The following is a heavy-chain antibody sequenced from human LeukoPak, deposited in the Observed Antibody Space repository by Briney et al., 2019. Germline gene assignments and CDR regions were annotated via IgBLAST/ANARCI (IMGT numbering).Heavy chain of an antibody. CDR3: ARSFWSAQGDYYYIDV. V-gene: IGHV1-69*05. CDR1: GGTFSSYA. Sequence: SVKVSCKASGGTFSSYAISWVRHAPGQGLEWMGGIIPIFGTANYAQKFQGRVTITTDESTSTAYMELSSLRSEDTAVYYCARSFWSAQGDYYYIDVWGKGTTVTVSS. D-gene: IGHD3-3*01. CDR2: IIPIFGTA. J-gene: IGHJ6*03.